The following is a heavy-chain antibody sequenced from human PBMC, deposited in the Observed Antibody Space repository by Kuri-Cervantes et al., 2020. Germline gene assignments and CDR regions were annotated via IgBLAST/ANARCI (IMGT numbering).Heavy chain of an antibody. J-gene: IGHJ6*03. V-gene: IGHV4-38-2*02. CDR3: ARGLRNYYGSGSYYKPTPRYYYIDV. D-gene: IGHD3-10*01. CDR1: AYSISSGHY. CDR2: IYHTGST. Sequence: SVTLSLTCTVSAYSISSGHYWAWIRQPPGKGLEWIGSIYHTGSTSYNPSLKSRVTISLDTSKNQFSLKLSSVTAADTAVYYCARGLRNYYGSGSYYKPTPRYYYIDVWGKGTTVTVSS.